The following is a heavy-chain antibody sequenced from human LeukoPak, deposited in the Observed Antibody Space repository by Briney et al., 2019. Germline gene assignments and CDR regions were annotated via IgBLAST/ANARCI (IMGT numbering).Heavy chain of an antibody. Sequence: SGPVLVKPTETLTLTCTVSGFSLSNARMGVSWIRQPPGKALEWLAHIFSNDEKSYGTSLKSRLTISKDTSKSQVVLTMTNMDPVDTATYYCARMATGYYGSGSYPFDYWGQGTLVTVSS. J-gene: IGHJ4*02. CDR2: IFSNDEK. CDR1: GFSLSNARMG. D-gene: IGHD3-10*01. CDR3: ARMATGYYGSGSYPFDY. V-gene: IGHV2-26*02.